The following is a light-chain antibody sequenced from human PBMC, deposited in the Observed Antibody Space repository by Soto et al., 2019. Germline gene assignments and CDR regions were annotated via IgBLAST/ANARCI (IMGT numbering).Light chain of an antibody. Sequence: EIVLTQSPCILSLSPGERASLSCRASQSVSIKLAWYQQKPGQAPRLLIYDTSSRATGIPDRFSGSGSGTDFTLTISRLEPEDFAVYYCQQYGNSPPWTFCQGTKVDIK. CDR3: QQYGNSPPWT. V-gene: IGKV3-20*01. J-gene: IGKJ1*01. CDR1: QSVSIK. CDR2: DTS.